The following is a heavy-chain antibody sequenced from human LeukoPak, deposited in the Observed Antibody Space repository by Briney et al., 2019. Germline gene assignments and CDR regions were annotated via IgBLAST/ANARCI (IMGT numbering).Heavy chain of an antibody. V-gene: IGHV4-30-4*01. Sequence: SQTLSLTCTVSGGSISSGDYYWSWIRQPPGKGLEWIGYVYYSGSTYYNPSLKSRVTISVDTSKNQYSLKLSSVTAADTAVYYCARVPSITMIVVHWGQGTLVAVSS. D-gene: IGHD3-22*01. CDR2: VYYSGST. J-gene: IGHJ4*02. CDR3: ARVPSITMIVVH. CDR1: GGSISSGDYY.